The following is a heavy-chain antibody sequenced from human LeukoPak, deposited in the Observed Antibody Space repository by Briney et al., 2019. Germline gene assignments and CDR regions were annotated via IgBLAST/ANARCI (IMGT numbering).Heavy chain of an antibody. J-gene: IGHJ5*02. CDR1: GFTFSTYA. D-gene: IGHD6-6*01. Sequence: GGSLRLSCAASGFTFSTYAMSWVRQAPGKGLEWVASISGSGGRTYYADSVEGRFTISRDNSKNTLYVQINSLRAEDTAVYFCAKGQSSSSMNYFDPWGQGTLVTVSS. CDR2: ISGSGGRT. CDR3: AKGQSSSSMNYFDP. V-gene: IGHV3-23*01.